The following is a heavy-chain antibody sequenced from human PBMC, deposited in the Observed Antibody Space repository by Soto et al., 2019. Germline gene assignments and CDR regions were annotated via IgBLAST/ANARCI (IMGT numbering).Heavy chain of an antibody. J-gene: IGHJ6*02. V-gene: IGHV5-10-1*01. CDR3: ATGYCSSTSCNYYYYGMDV. CDR2: IDPSDSYT. D-gene: IGHD2-2*01. Sequence: GESLKISCRGSGYSFTSYWISWVRQMPGKGLEGMGRIDPSDSYTNYSPSFQGHVTISADKSISTAYLQWSSLKASDTAMYYCATGYCSSTSCNYYYYGMDVWGQGTTVTVSS. CDR1: GYSFTSYW.